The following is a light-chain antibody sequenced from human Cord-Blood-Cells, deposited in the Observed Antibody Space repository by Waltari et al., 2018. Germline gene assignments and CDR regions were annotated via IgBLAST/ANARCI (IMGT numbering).Light chain of an antibody. CDR1: TSDVGSYNL. Sequence: QSALTQPASVSGSPGQSITISCTATTSDVGSYNLFSWYQQHPGKAPKPMIYEGSKRPSGVSKRLSGSKSGNTACLTVSGLQAEDEADYYCCSYAGSSTWVFGGGTKLTVL. CDR3: CSYAGSSTWV. CDR2: EGS. J-gene: IGLJ3*02. V-gene: IGLV2-23*01.